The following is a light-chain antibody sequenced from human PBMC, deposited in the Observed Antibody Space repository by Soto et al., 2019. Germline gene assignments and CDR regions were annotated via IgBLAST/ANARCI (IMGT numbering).Light chain of an antibody. J-gene: IGLJ1*01. CDR3: TSYTGSSTLYV. Sequence: QSALTQPASVSGSPGQSITISCTGTSSDVGGYNYVSWYQQHPGKAPKLMIYEVSNRPSGVSNRFSGSKSGNTASLTISGLQAEDEADYYCTSYTGSSTLYVFGTGTKLIVL. CDR1: SSDVGGYNY. V-gene: IGLV2-14*01. CDR2: EVS.